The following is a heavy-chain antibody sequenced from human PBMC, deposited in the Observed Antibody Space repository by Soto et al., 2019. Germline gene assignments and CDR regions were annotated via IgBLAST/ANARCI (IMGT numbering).Heavy chain of an antibody. J-gene: IGHJ6*02. CDR2: INHSGST. CDR3: ARAPLTYYDILTGYYHYYYGMDV. CDR1: GGSFSGYY. Sequence: SETLSLTCAVYGGSFSGYYWSWIRQPPGKGLEWIGEINHSGSTNYNPSLKSRVTISVDTSKSQFSLKLSSVTAADTAVYYCARAPLTYYDILTGYYHYYYGMDVWGQGTTVTVSS. V-gene: IGHV4-34*01. D-gene: IGHD3-9*01.